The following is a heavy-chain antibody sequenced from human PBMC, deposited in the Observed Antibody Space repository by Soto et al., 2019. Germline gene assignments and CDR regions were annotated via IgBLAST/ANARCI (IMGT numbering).Heavy chain of an antibody. CDR3: AREYTAWPLAYGLDV. V-gene: IGHV3-21*01. CDR2: ISSRSDI. J-gene: IGHJ6*02. Sequence: GGSLRLSCVGSGFTFSTYSINWVRQAPGKGLEWVSSISSRSDIYYADSVKGQFTISRDNAKNSVSLQMNSLRAEDTAVYYCAREYTAWPLAYGLDVWGQGTTVTVSS. D-gene: IGHD2-2*02. CDR1: GFTFSTYS.